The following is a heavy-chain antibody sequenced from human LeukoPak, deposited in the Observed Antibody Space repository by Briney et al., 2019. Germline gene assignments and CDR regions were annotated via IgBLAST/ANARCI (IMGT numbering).Heavy chain of an antibody. V-gene: IGHV4-61*02. J-gene: IGHJ4*02. CDR1: GGSISSGSYY. D-gene: IGHD3-22*01. CDR2: IYTSGST. Sequence: SETLSLTCTVSGGSISSGSYYWSWIRQPAGKGLEWIGRIYTSGSTNYNPSLKSRVTMSVDTSKNQFSLKLSSVTAADTAVYYCARVQGNYYDSSGYYYFDYWGQGTLVTVSS. CDR3: ARVQGNYYDSSGYYYFDY.